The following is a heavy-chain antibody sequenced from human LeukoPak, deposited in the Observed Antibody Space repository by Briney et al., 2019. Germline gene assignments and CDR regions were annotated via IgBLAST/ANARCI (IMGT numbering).Heavy chain of an antibody. CDR3: ASLGGYYDSSNSSQLETFDI. D-gene: IGHD3-10*01. Sequence: SETLSLTCTVSGDSINNYFWSWIRQPPGKGLEWIGYIHNTGSSNYNPSLKSRVSFSVYTSENQLSLRLNSMTAADTAVYYCASLGGYYDSSNSSQLETFDIWGQGTMVTVSS. V-gene: IGHV4-59*01. J-gene: IGHJ3*02. CDR1: GDSINNYF. CDR2: IHNTGSS.